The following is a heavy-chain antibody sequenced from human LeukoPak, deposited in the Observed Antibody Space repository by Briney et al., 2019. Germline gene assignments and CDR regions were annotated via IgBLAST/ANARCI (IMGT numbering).Heavy chain of an antibody. J-gene: IGHJ4*02. CDR3: AGGLCGGDCSFDY. CDR2: IYYSGST. V-gene: IGHV4-59*01. D-gene: IGHD2-21*02. CDR1: GGSISSYY. Sequence: SETLSLTCTVSGGSISSYYWSWIRQPPGKGLEWIGYIYYSGSTNYNPSLKSRVTISVDTSKNQFSLKLSSVTAADTAVYYCAGGLCGGDCSFDYWGQGTLVTVPS.